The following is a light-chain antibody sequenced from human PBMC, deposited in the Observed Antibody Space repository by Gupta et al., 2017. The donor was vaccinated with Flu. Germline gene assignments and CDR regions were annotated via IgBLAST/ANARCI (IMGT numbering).Light chain of an antibody. Sequence: DIVLTQSPGSLSLSPGERATLSCRASQTVDASYLAWYQQQSGQAPRLLIYGASSRDTGLPDRFCGSGSGMYLPLTISIRDQEDFAGYYCQHDRSSPSYTFGQGTKLEI. CDR1: QTVDASY. CDR3: QHDRSSPSYT. CDR2: GAS. J-gene: IGKJ2*01. V-gene: IGKV3-20*01.